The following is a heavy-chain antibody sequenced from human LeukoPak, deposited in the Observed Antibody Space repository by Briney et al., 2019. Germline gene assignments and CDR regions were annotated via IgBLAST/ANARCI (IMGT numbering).Heavy chain of an antibody. J-gene: IGHJ4*02. CDR1: GYSYTNYW. CDR2: IDPSDSYI. V-gene: IGHV5-10-1*01. D-gene: IGHD4-23*01. CDR3: ARQPRGTVVFDY. Sequence: GESLKISCKGSGYSYTNYWISWVRQMPGIGLEWMGRIDPSDSYINHSPSFQGHVSISADKSVSTAYLQWSSLKASDSAMYYCARQPRGTVVFDYWGQGTLVTVSS.